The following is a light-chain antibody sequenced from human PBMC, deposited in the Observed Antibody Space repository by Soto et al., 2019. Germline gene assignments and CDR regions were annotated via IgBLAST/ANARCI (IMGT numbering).Light chain of an antibody. V-gene: IGLV2-18*02. CDR1: SSDVGTYNR. Sequence: QSALTQPPSVSGSPGQSVTISCTGTSSDVGTYNRVSWYQQPPGTAPKLMIYEVTNRPSGVPDRFSGSKSGDTASLTISGLQAEDEADYYCSSFTSSSTWVFGTGTKLTV. J-gene: IGLJ1*01. CDR2: EVT. CDR3: SSFTSSSTWV.